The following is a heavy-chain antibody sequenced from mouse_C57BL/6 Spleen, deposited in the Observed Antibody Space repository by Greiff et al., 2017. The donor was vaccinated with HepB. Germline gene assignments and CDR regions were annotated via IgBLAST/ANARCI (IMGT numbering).Heavy chain of an antibody. Sequence: EVMLVESGGGLVKPGGSLKLSCAASGFTFSSYAMSWVRQTPEKRLEWVATISDGGSYTYYPDNVKGRFTISRDNAKNNLYLQMSHLKSEDTAMYYCASEGDYTKDYWGQGTSVTVSS. CDR2: ISDGGSYT. V-gene: IGHV5-4*03. J-gene: IGHJ4*01. CDR1: GFTFSSYA. CDR3: ASEGDYTKDY.